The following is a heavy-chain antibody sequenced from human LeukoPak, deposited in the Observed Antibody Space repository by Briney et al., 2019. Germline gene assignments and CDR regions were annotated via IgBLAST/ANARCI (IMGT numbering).Heavy chain of an antibody. CDR3: ASSDFSSSGWYGDY. Sequence: GGSLRLSCAASGFTVSSNYMSWVRQAPGKGLEWVPVIYSGGSTYYADSVKGRFTISRDNSKNTLYLQMNSLRAEDTAVYYCASSDFSSSGWYGDYWGQGTLVTVSS. V-gene: IGHV3-53*01. J-gene: IGHJ4*02. CDR2: IYSGGST. D-gene: IGHD6-19*01. CDR1: GFTVSSNY.